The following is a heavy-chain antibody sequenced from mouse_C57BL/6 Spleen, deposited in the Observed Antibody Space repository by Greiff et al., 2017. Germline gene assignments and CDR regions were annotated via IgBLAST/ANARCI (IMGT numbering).Heavy chain of an antibody. V-gene: IGHV7-3*01. CDR3: ARSSYYSNYHAMDY. Sequence: VQLKESGGGLVQPGGSLSLSCAASGFTFTDYYMSWVRQPPGKALEWLGFIRNKANGYTTEYSASVKGRFTISRDNSQSILYLQMNALRAEDSATYYCARSSYYSNYHAMDYWGQGTSVTVSS. CDR1: GFTFTDYY. J-gene: IGHJ4*01. D-gene: IGHD2-5*01. CDR2: IRNKANGYTT.